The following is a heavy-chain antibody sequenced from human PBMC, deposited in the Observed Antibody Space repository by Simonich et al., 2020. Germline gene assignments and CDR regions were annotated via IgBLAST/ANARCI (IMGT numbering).Heavy chain of an antibody. J-gene: IGHJ6*03. CDR1: GYTFTGYY. D-gene: IGHD3-3*01. V-gene: IGHV1-2*02. CDR2: SNPKSGGK. Sequence: QVQLVQSGAEVKKPGASVKVSCKASGYTFTGYYMHWVRQAPGQGLEWMGWSNPKSGGKNYAQNFQGMVTMTRETSISTAYMELSRLRSDDTAVYYCARGGVQYYYYYMDVWGKGTTVTVSS. CDR3: ARGGVQYYYYYMDV.